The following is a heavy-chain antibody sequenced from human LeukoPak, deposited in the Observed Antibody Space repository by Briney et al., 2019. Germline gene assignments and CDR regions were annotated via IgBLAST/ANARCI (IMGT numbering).Heavy chain of an antibody. D-gene: IGHD3-3*01. V-gene: IGHV3-7*03. CDR2: IKLDGSEK. CDR1: GFTFSNYV. CDR3: ARDQYDTWSRRGNFDS. J-gene: IGHJ4*02. Sequence: GRSLRLSCAASGFTFSNYVMHWVRQAPGKGLEWVANIKLDGSEKNYVDSVKGRFTISRDNTKNSLYLQMNSLRAEDTAVFYCARDQYDTWSRRGNFDSWGQGTLVIVSS.